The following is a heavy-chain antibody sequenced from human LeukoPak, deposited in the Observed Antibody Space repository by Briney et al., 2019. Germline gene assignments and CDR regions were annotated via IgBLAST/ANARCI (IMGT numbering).Heavy chain of an antibody. CDR3: ATTEAVAGTRDWFDP. CDR1: GYTLTELS. D-gene: IGHD6-19*01. V-gene: IGHV1-24*01. Sequence: ASVKVSCKVSGYTLTELSMHWVRQAPGKGREWMGGFNPEDGETIYAQKFQGRVTMTEDTSTDTAYMELSSLRSEDTAVYYCATTEAVAGTRDWFDPWGQGTLVTVSS. CDR2: FNPEDGET. J-gene: IGHJ5*02.